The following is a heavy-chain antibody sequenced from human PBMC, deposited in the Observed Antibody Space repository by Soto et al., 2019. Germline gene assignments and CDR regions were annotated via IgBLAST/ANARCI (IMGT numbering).Heavy chain of an antibody. CDR1: GFTFNNYW. CDR2: IKTDGSSP. CDR3: ARDRIAGSGSCDN. D-gene: IGHD3-10*01. Sequence: GGSLRLSCAASGFTFNNYWMHWVRQAPGKGLVWVSRIKTDGSSPNYADSVEGRFTISSDNAKNTLYLQMNSLRVEDTAVYYCARDRIAGSGSCDNWGQGTLVTVSS. V-gene: IGHV3-74*01. J-gene: IGHJ4*02.